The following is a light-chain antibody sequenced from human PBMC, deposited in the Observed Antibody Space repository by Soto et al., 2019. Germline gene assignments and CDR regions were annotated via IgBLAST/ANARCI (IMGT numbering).Light chain of an antibody. V-gene: IGKV1-5*01. CDR2: DAS. CDR3: QQYSTYALT. J-gene: IGKJ4*01. CDR1: QSISSW. Sequence: PSTLSASVGNRVTITCRASQSISSWLAWYQQRPGKAPKLLIFDASTLESGVPSKFSGSGSGTEFTFTISSLQPDDFATYFCQQYSTYALTFGGGTKVDI.